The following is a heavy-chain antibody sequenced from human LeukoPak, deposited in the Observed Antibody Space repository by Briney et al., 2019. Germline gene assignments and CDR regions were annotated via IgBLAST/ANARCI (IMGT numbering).Heavy chain of an antibody. CDR1: GFTFSSYS. CDR3: VKDLTAVAVTSDY. V-gene: IGHV3-64D*06. CDR2: ISSNGGST. D-gene: IGHD6-19*01. Sequence: GGSPRLSCAASGFTFSSYSMNWVRQAPGKGLEYVSAISSNGGSTYYADSVKGRFTISRDNSKNTLYLQMSSLRAEDTAVYYCVKDLTAVAVTSDYWGQGTLVTVSS. J-gene: IGHJ4*02.